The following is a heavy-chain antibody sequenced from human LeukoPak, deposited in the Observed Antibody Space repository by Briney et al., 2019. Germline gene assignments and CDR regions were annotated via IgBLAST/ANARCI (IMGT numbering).Heavy chain of an antibody. CDR2: VSTSSSYI. CDR3: ARHSLKYQLISHFDY. V-gene: IGHV3-21*03. D-gene: IGHD2-2*01. Sequence: PGGSLRLSCAASGFIFGSYSINWVRQAPGKGLEWDASVSTSSSYIDYAHSVKGRFTISRDNAKNSLYLQMNSLRAEDTAVYYCARHSLKYQLISHFDYRGQGTLVTVSS. CDR1: GFIFGSYS. J-gene: IGHJ4*02.